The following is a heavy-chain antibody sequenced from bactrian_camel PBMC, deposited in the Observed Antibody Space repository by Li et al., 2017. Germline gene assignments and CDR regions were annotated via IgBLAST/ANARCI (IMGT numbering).Heavy chain of an antibody. Sequence: HVQLVESGGGSVQAGGSLRLSCASSGLTYFRNCMCWFRQAPGKEREGVASINSDGNAEYGDSVLGRFTISKDNAQNTLYLQMNSLKPEDTAMYYCAAELWWASHVRCAEGWTGDYGDWGQGTQVTVS. CDR1: GLTYFRNC. J-gene: IGHJ6*01. CDR2: INSDGNA. D-gene: IGHD1*01. CDR3: AAELWWASHVRCAEGWTGDYGD. V-gene: IGHV3S55*01.